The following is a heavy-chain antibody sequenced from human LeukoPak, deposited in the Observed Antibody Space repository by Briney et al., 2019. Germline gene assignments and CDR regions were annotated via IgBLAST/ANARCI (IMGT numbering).Heavy chain of an antibody. V-gene: IGHV3-48*04. CDR1: GFTLSTYS. J-gene: IGHJ6*04. CDR3: AELGITMIGGV. CDR2: ISSSGSTI. Sequence: GGSLRLSCAASGFTLSTYSLNWVRQAPGKGLEWVSYISSSGSTIYYADSVKGRFTISRDNAKNSLYLQMNSLRAEDTAVYYCAELGITMIGGVWGKGTTVTISS. D-gene: IGHD3-10*02.